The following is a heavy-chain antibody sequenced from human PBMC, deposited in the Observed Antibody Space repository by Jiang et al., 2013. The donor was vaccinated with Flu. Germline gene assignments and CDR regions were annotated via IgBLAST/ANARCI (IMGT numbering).Heavy chain of an antibody. CDR3: AHPAGKGLVYNWFDP. CDR1: GFSLSTSGVG. V-gene: IGHV2-5*01. Sequence: KPTQTLTLTCTFSGFSLSTSGVGVGWIRQPPGKALEWLALIYWNDDKRYSPSLKSRLTITKDTSKNQVVLTMTNMDPVDTATYYCAHPAGKGLVYNWFDPWGQGTLVTVSS. J-gene: IGHJ5*02. CDR2: IYWNDDK. D-gene: IGHD6-13*01.